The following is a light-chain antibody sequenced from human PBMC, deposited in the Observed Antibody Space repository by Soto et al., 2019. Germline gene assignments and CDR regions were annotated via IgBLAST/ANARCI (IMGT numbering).Light chain of an antibody. CDR2: DAS. V-gene: IGKV1-5*01. CDR1: KSISDW. CDR3: QQYNNYST. Sequence: GDRVTITCRASKSISDWLAWFQLKPGKAPKLLIYDASSLESGVPSRFSGSGSGTEFTLTISSLQPDDFATYYCQQYNNYSTFGQGTKVEIK. J-gene: IGKJ1*01.